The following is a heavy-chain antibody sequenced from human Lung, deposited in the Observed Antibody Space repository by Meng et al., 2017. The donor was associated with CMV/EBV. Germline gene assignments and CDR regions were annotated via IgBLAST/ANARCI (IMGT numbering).Heavy chain of an antibody. J-gene: IGHJ6*02. D-gene: IGHD3-3*01. CDR2: IYSGGSIP. CDR3: AKEYEFWGGSDHYYYDYGMDF. CDR1: GFTFSSYA. V-gene: IGHV3-23*03. Sequence: GESLKISCAASGFTFSSYAMSWVRQAPGKGLEWGSVIYSGGSIPYYADSVKGRFTISRDNSKNTLYLQMNSLRAEDTAVYYCAKEYEFWGGSDHYYYDYGMDFWGQGXTVTVSS.